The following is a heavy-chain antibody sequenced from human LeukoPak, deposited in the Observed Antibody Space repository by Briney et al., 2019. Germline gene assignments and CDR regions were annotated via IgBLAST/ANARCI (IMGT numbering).Heavy chain of an antibody. V-gene: IGHV6-1*01. J-gene: IGHJ3*02. CDR2: TYSRSI. Sequence: SQTLSLTFAISGDSVSSNSVAWNWIRQSPSRGLEWLGGTYSRSIDYAVSVKSRITISPDTSKNQISLQLNSVTPEDTAVYYCARGRHSAFDIWGQGTMVTVSS. CDR3: ARGRHSAFDI. CDR1: GDSVSSNSVA. D-gene: IGHD1-1*01.